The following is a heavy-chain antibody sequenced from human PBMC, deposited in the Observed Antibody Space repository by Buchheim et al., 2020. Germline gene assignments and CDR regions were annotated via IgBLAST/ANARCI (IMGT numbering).Heavy chain of an antibody. CDR3: ARVFRNRAAAGRNWFDP. CDR1: GYTFTSYD. J-gene: IGHJ5*02. D-gene: IGHD6-13*01. V-gene: IGHV1-8*01. Sequence: QVPLVQSGAEVKKPGASVKVSCKASGYTFTSYDLNWVRQATGQGLEWMGWLNPNSGNTGYAHKFQGRVTMTRNTSISTAYMELSSLRSEDTAVYYCARVFRNRAAAGRNWFDPWGQGTL. CDR2: LNPNSGNT.